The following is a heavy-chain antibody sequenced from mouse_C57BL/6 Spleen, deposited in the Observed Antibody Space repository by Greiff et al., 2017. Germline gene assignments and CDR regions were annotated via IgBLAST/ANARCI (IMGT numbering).Heavy chain of an antibody. D-gene: IGHD2-1*01. CDR3: ARGENGNYDWYFDV. CDR1: GFTFSSYA. J-gene: IGHJ1*03. CDR2: ISDGGSYT. V-gene: IGHV5-4*03. Sequence: EVKLMESGGGLVKPGGSLKLSCAASGFTFSSYAMSWVRQTPEKRLEWVATISDGGSYTYYPDNVKGRFTISRDNAKNNLYLQMSHLKSEDTAMYYCARGENGNYDWYFDVWGTGTTVTVSS.